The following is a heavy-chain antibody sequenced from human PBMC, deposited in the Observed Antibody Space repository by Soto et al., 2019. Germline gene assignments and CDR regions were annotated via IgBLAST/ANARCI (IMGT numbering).Heavy chain of an antibody. D-gene: IGHD3-10*01. CDR1: GGSISSGGYY. V-gene: IGHV4-31*03. Sequence: QVQLQESGPGLVKPSQTLSLTCTVSGGSISSGGYYWSWIRQHPGKGLEWIGYIYYSGSTYYNPSLKSRVTRSGDTAKNQFSLKLSSVTAADPAVYYCARGVTMVRGVIHTPYFDYWGQGTLVTVSS. J-gene: IGHJ4*02. CDR2: IYYSGST. CDR3: ARGVTMVRGVIHTPYFDY.